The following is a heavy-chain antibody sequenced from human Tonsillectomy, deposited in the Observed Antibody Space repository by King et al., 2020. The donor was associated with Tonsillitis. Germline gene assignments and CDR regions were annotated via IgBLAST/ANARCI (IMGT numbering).Heavy chain of an antibody. CDR2: ISWHSGSI. J-gene: IGHJ3*02. Sequence: VQLVESGGGLIQPGRSLRLSCAASGFTFDDYAMHWVRQAPGKGLEWVSGISWHSGSIGYADSVKGRFTISRDNAKNSLYLQMNSLRAEDTAFYYCAKDRFLVTGTSSAFDIWGQGTMVTVSS. CDR3: AKDRFLVTGTSSAFDI. D-gene: IGHD3-3*01. V-gene: IGHV3-9*01. CDR1: GFTFDDYA.